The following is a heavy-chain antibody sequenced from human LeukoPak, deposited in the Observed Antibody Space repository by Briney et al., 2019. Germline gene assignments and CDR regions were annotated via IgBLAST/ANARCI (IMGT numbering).Heavy chain of an antibody. CDR1: GYTFTSYG. J-gene: IGHJ4*02. Sequence: GASVKVSCKASGYTFTSYGISWVRQAPGQGLEWMGWISDNNGNTNYAQKLQGRVTMTTDTSTSTAYMELRSLRSDDTAVYYCARDLSLLWIDYWGQGTLVTVSS. CDR3: ARDLSLLWIDY. V-gene: IGHV1-18*01. CDR2: ISDNNGNT. D-gene: IGHD3-10*01.